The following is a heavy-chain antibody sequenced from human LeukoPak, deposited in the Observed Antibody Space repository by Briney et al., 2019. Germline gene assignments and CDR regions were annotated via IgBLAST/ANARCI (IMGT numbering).Heavy chain of an antibody. V-gene: IGHV3-23*01. J-gene: IGHJ4*02. CDR3: AKRDYYDSSGYAPLFDY. Sequence: GGSLRLSCAASEFTFSNYAMAWVRQAPGEGLEWVSGISGNGGKIYYADSVKGRFTISRDNSKNTLYLQMNSLRGEDTAVYFCAKRDYYDSSGYAPLFDYWGQGTLVTVAP. D-gene: IGHD3-22*01. CDR1: EFTFSNYA. CDR2: ISGNGGKI.